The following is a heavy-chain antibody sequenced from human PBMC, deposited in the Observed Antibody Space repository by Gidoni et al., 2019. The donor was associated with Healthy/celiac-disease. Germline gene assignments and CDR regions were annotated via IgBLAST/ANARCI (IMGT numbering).Heavy chain of an antibody. V-gene: IGHV5-51*01. CDR2: IYPGDSDT. CDR3: ARHKSGGDFYGGNSDAFDI. D-gene: IGHD2-21*02. CDR1: GYSFTSYW. Sequence: EVQLVQSGAEVKKPGESLKISCTGSGYSFTSYWIGWVRQMPGKGLEWMGIIYPGDSDTRYSPSFQGQVTISADKSISTAYLQWSSLKASDTAMYYCARHKSGGDFYGGNSDAFDIWGQGTMVTVSS. J-gene: IGHJ3*02.